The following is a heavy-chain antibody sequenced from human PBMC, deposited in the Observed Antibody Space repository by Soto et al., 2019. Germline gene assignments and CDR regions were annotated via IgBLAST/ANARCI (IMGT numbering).Heavy chain of an antibody. Sequence: GSLRLSCAASGLTFSNAWMNWVRQAPGKGLEWVGRIKSEGGGGTTDYPAPVKGRFTISRDDSESTLYLQMNSLSTEDTGLYYCTTVGSTYWEAYDDWGQGTPVTVSS. V-gene: IGHV3-15*07. J-gene: IGHJ4*02. CDR2: IKSEGGGGTT. CDR3: TTVGSTYWEAYDD. D-gene: IGHD1-26*01. CDR1: GLTFSNAW.